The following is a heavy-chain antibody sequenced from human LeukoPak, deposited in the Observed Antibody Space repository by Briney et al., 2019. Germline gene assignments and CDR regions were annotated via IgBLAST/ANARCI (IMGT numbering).Heavy chain of an antibody. CDR1: GGSISSYY. CDR2: IYYSGST. V-gene: IGHV4-59*01. D-gene: IGHD2-2*01. CDR3: ARRMGVPNNRFDP. J-gene: IGHJ5*02. Sequence: SETLSLTCTVSGGSISSYYWSWIRQPPGKGLEWIGYIYYSGSTNYNPSLKSRVTISVDTSKNLFSLKLSSVTAADTAVYYCARRMGVPNNRFDPWGQGTLVTVSS.